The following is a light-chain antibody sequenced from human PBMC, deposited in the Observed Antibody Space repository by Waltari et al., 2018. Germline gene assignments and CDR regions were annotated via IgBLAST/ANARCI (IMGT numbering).Light chain of an antibody. CDR2: DVN. Sequence: QSALTQPPSVSGSPEQSVTIPCTGSTSDVGGYNSVSWYQQHPGKAPKLIIFDVNQRPSGVPDRFSGSKSGNTASLTISGLRPEDEADYHCCSYAGVHTFWLFGGGTKLTVL. CDR3: CSYAGVHTFWL. V-gene: IGLV2-11*01. J-gene: IGLJ3*02. CDR1: TSDVGGYNS.